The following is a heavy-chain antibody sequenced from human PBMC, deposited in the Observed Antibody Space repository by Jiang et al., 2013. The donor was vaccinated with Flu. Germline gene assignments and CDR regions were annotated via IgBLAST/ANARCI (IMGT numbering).Heavy chain of an antibody. J-gene: IGHJ4*02. D-gene: IGHD4-23*01. CDR2: IYHSGST. CDR1: GGSISSSNW. V-gene: IGHV4-4*02. Sequence: GLVKPSETLSLTCAVSGGSISSSNWWSWVRQPPGKGLEWIGEIYHSGSTNYNPSLKSRVTISVDKSKNQFSLKLSSVTAADTAVYYCARWPYGGEAFDDYWGQGTLVTVSS. CDR3: ARWPYGGEAFDDY.